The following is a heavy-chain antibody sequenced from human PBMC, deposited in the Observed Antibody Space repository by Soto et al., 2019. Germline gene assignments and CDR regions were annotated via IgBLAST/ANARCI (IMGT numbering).Heavy chain of an antibody. CDR1: GLSLSSGGVG. J-gene: IGHJ5*02. CDR2: IDWNNDI. Sequence: SGPTMVNPXQSLTLTCTFSGLSLSSGGVGVAWIRQPPGKALEWLALIDWNNDIRYSPSLKSRLTITKDTSKKQVVLTMTNIEPVETTTYYSVHRGYGDSPRDNCYDPWGQGTLGAV. CDR3: VHRGYGDSPRDNCYDP. D-gene: IGHD4-17*01. V-gene: IGHV2-5*01.